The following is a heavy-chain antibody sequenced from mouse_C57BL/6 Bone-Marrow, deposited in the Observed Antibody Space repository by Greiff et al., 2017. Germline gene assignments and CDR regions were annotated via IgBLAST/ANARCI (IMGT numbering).Heavy chain of an antibody. CDR3: ARRRARVYYFDY. CDR2: IYPGSGST. J-gene: IGHJ2*01. D-gene: IGHD3-3*01. CDR1: GYTFTSYW. Sequence: QFQLQQPGAELVKPGASVKMSCKASGYTFTSYWITWVKQRPGQGLEWIGDIYPGSGSTNYNEKFKSKATLTVDTSSSTAYMQLSSLTSEDSAVYYCARRRARVYYFDYWGQGTTLTVSS. V-gene: IGHV1-55*01.